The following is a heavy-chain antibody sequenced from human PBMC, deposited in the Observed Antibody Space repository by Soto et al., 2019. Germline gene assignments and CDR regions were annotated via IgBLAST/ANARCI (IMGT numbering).Heavy chain of an antibody. CDR3: ARDDETYYDILTGLYYYYGMDV. D-gene: IGHD3-9*01. J-gene: IGHJ6*02. CDR2: ISYDGSNK. Sequence: GGSLRLSCAASGFTFSSYAMHWVRQAPGKGLEWVAVISYDGSNKYYADSVKGRFTNSRENSKNTLYLQMNSLRAEDTAVYYCARDDETYYDILTGLYYYYGMDVWGQGTTVTVSS. V-gene: IGHV3-30-3*01. CDR1: GFTFSSYA.